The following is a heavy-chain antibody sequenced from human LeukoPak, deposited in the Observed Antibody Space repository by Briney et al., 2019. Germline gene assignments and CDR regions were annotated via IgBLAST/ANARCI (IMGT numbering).Heavy chain of an antibody. V-gene: IGHV4-59*08. Sequence: LETLSLTCTVSGGSISSNYWSWIRQPPGKGLEWIGYIYYSGSTNYNSSLKSRVTISVDTSKNQFSLKLSSVTAADTAVYYCARHPADSYSGGWDEDLYFDYWGQGTLVTVSS. CDR1: GGSISSNY. CDR3: ARHPADSYSGGWDEDLYFDY. J-gene: IGHJ4*02. CDR2: IYYSGST. D-gene: IGHD6-19*01.